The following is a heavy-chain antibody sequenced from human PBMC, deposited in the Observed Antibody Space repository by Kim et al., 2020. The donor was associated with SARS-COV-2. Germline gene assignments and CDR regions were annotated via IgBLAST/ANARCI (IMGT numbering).Heavy chain of an antibody. CDR3: ARVPWDYFDY. D-gene: IGHD7-27*01. J-gene: IGHJ4*02. CDR2: ST. V-gene: IGHV4-59*01. Sequence: STNYKPSRKSRVTISVDTSKNQFSLKLSSVTAADTAVYYCARVPWDYFDYWGQGTLVTVSS.